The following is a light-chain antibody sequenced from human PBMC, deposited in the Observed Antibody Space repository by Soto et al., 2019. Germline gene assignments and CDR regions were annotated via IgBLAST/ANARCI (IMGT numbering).Light chain of an antibody. CDR2: LGS. J-gene: IGKJ4*01. V-gene: IGKV2-28*01. Sequence: ILMTQTPLSLSIIPGQTASISCKSSQSLLHSDGKTYLNWYLQKPGQSPQLLIYLGSNRASGVPDRFSGSGSGTDFTLTINRVEAEDVGLYFCAQGLATPFTFGGGTKVDIK. CDR1: QSLLHSDGKTY. CDR3: AQGLATPFT.